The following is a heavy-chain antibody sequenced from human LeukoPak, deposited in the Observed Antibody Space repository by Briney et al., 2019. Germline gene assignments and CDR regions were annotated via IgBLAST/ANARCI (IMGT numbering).Heavy chain of an antibody. CDR2: ISYDGSNK. D-gene: IGHD3-10*01. CDR1: GFTFSSYG. CDR3: AKYSGGVRGAIYPPDY. V-gene: IGHV3-30*18. Sequence: QAGGSLRLSCAASGFTFSSYGMHWVRQAPGKGLEWVAVISYDGSNKYYADSVKGRFTISRDNSKNTLYLQMNSLRAEDTAVYYCAKYSGGVRGAIYPPDYWGQGTLVTVSS. J-gene: IGHJ4*02.